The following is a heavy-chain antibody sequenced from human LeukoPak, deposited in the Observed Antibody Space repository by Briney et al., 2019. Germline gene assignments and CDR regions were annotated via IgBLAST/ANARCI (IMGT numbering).Heavy chain of an antibody. CDR1: GYTFTGYY. D-gene: IGHD3-9*01. V-gene: IGHV1-2*02. Sequence: GASVKVSCKASGYTFTGYYMHWVRQAPGQGLEWMGWINPNSGGTNYAQEFQGRVTMTGDTSISTAYMELSRLRSDDTAVYYCARGPPDYYDILTGYYEPLIDYWGQGTLVTVSS. CDR3: ARGPPDYYDILTGYYEPLIDY. J-gene: IGHJ4*02. CDR2: INPNSGGT.